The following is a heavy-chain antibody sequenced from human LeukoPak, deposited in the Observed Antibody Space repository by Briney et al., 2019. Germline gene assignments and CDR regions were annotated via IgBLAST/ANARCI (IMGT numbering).Heavy chain of an antibody. V-gene: IGHV3-21*01. D-gene: IGHD2-15*01. CDR1: GFTFDTYA. CDR3: ARDRPTGRSRGVVVQ. J-gene: IGHJ4*02. Sequence: GGSLRLSCAASGFTFDTYAMTWVRQAPGTGLEWVSSISSGGTYIYYAESLRGRSTISRDNTKNFLYLQLSTLRVEDTAVYYCARDRPTGRSRGVVVQWGQGTLVTVSS. CDR2: ISSGGTYI.